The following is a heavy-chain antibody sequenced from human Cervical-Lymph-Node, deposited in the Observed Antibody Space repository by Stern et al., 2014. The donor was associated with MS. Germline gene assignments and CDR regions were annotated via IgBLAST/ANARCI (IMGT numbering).Heavy chain of an antibody. D-gene: IGHD3-16*01. CDR3: ARGGGHYYYGMDV. J-gene: IGHJ6*02. CDR2: MFYSGIT. V-gene: IGHV4-59*11. CDR1: GGSITSHY. Sequence: VQLVQSGPGLVKPSETLALTCTVSGGSITSHYWSWIRQPPGQGLEWIGYMFYSGITKYNQTLDSRLTISVDASKKQFSLRLRSVTAADTAVYYCARGGGHYYYGMDVWGQGTPVIVSS.